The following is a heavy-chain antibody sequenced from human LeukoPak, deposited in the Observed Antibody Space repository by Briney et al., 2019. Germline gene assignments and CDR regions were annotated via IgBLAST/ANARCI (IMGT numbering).Heavy chain of an antibody. CDR1: GFSSYW. CDR3: ATDYGGNYLDY. J-gene: IGHJ4*02. Sequence: PGGSLRLSCTASGFSSYWMHWVRQAPGKGLVWVSRINSDGSRTSYADSVKGRFTISRDNAKNTLYLQMNSLRAEDTAVYYCATDYGGNYLDYWGQGTLVTVSS. D-gene: IGHD4-23*01. CDR2: INSDGSRT. V-gene: IGHV3-74*01.